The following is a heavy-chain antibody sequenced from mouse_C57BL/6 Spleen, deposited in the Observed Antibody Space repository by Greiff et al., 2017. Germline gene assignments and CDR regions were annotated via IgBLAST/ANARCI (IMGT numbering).Heavy chain of an antibody. Sequence: VQLQQSGPELVKPGASVKIPCKASGYTFTDYNMDWVKQSHGKSLEWIGDINPNNGGTIYNQKFKGEATFTVDKYSSTDYMERRSLTSEDTAVYYCARPNGNHWYFDVWGTGTTVTVSS. CDR1: GYTFTDYN. J-gene: IGHJ1*03. CDR3: ARPNGNHWYFDV. CDR2: INPNNGGT. D-gene: IGHD2-1*01. V-gene: IGHV1-18*01.